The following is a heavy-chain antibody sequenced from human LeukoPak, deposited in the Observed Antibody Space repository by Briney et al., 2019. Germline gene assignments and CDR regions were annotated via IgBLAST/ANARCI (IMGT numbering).Heavy chain of an antibody. CDR1: GYTLIELS. CDR2: FDPEDGKT. Sequence: ASVKVSCKVSGYTLIELSMHWVRQAPGKGLEWMGGFDPEDGKTIYAQKFQGRVTMTRDTSISTAYMELSRLRSDDTAVYYCASRTTSVAGAFPYWGQGTLVTVSS. J-gene: IGHJ4*02. D-gene: IGHD6-19*01. V-gene: IGHV1-24*01. CDR3: ASRTTSVAGAFPY.